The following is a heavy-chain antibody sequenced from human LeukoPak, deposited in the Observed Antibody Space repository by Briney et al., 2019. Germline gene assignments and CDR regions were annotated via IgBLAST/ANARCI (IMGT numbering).Heavy chain of an antibody. Sequence: GGSLRLSCAASGFTFSSYGMHWVRQAPGKGLEWVAFIRYDGSNKYYADSVKGRFTISRDNSKNTLYLQMNSLRAEDTALYYCARGGQSGSYYYYYYYMDVWGKGTTVTISS. CDR2: IRYDGSNK. CDR1: GFTFSSYG. CDR3: ARGGQSGSYYYYYYYMDV. J-gene: IGHJ6*03. V-gene: IGHV3-30*02. D-gene: IGHD1-26*01.